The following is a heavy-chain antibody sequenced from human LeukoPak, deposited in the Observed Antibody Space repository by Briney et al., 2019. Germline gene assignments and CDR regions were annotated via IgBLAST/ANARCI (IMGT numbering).Heavy chain of an antibody. V-gene: IGHV1-69*05. Sequence: SVKVSCKASGGTFSSYAISWVRQAPGQWLEWMGRIIPIFGTANYAQKFQGRVTITTDESTSTAYMELSSLRSEDTAVYYCARDRKSGSYQPFDYWGQGTLVTVSS. CDR3: ARDRKSGSYQPFDY. CDR2: IIPIFGTA. J-gene: IGHJ4*02. D-gene: IGHD1-26*01. CDR1: GGTFSSYA.